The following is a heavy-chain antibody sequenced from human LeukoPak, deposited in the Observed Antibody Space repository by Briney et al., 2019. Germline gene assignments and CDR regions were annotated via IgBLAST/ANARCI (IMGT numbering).Heavy chain of an antibody. Sequence: PGGSLRLSCAASGFTFSNAWMSWVRQAPGKGLEWVANIKQDGSEKYYVDSVKGRFTISRDNAKNSLCLQMNSLRAEDTAVYYCAREDFDGTYYVIADHWGQGTLVTVSS. D-gene: IGHD1-26*01. CDR3: AREDFDGTYYVIADH. J-gene: IGHJ4*02. V-gene: IGHV3-7*01. CDR1: GFTFSNAW. CDR2: IKQDGSEK.